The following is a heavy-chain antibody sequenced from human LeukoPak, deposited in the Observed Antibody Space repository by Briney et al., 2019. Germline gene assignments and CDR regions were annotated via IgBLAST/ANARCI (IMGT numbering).Heavy chain of an antibody. D-gene: IGHD6-13*01. J-gene: IGHJ3*01. V-gene: IGHV4-39*07. CDR2: IYYSGST. CDR1: GGSISSSSYY. CDR3: ARRTAGWAAGTLGV. Sequence: PSETLSLTCTVSGGSISSSSYYWGWIRQPPGKGLEWIGSIYYSGSTYYNPSLKSRVTILVDTSKNQFSLNLSSVTAADMAVYYCARRTAGWAAGTLGVWGQGTLVTVSS.